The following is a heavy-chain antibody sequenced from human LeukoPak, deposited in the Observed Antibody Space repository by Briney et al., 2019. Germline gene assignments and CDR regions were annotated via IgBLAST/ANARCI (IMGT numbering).Heavy chain of an antibody. V-gene: IGHV4-30-2*01. CDR1: DGSFSGYY. J-gene: IGHJ4*02. Sequence: SETLSLTCAVYDGSFSGYYWSWIRQPPGKGLEWIGYIYHSGSTYYNPSLKSRVTISVDRSKNQFSLKLSSVTAADTAVYYCARTPSPDYDFWSGYYFDYWGQGTLVTVSS. CDR3: ARTPSPDYDFWSGYYFDY. D-gene: IGHD3-3*01. CDR2: IYHSGST.